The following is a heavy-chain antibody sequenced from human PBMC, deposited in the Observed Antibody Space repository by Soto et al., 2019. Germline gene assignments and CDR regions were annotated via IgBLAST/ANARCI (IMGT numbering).Heavy chain of an antibody. V-gene: IGHV3-11*01. CDR2: ISSSGSTI. Sequence: GGSLRLSCAASGFTFSDYYMSWIRQAPGKGLEWVSYISSSGSTIYYADSVKGRFTISRDNAKNSLYLQMNSLRAEDTAVEYCARDHGGPGIAAACLFAAFDIWGQGTMVTVSS. CDR1: GFTFSDYY. D-gene: IGHD6-25*01. CDR3: ARDHGGPGIAAACLFAAFDI. J-gene: IGHJ3*02.